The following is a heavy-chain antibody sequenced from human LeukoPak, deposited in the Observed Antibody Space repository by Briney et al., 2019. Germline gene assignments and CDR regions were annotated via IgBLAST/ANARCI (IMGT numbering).Heavy chain of an antibody. J-gene: IGHJ6*03. V-gene: IGHV1-18*01. CDR1: GYTFTSYG. CDR3: ARASGCGGDCYYFGYYYYMDV. Sequence: ASVKVSCKASGYTFTSYGISWVRQAPGQGLEWMGWISAYNGNTNYAQKLQGRVTMTTDTSTSTAYMELRSLRSDDTAVYYCARASGCGGDCYYFGYYYYMDVWGKGTTVTVSS. D-gene: IGHD2-21*02. CDR2: ISAYNGNT.